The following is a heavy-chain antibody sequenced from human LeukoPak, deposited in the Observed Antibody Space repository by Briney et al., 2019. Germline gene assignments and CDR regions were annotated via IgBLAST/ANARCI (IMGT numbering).Heavy chain of an antibody. Sequence: ASVKVSCKASGYIFTSYYMHWVRQAPGQGLEWMGWINPNSGGTNYAQKFQGRVTMTRDTSISTAYMELSRLRSDDTAVYYCARGVVRGVISLGVYYYYYMDVWGKGTTVTVSS. V-gene: IGHV1-2*02. CDR3: ARGVVRGVISLGVYYYYYMDV. CDR1: GYIFTSYY. J-gene: IGHJ6*03. D-gene: IGHD3-10*01. CDR2: INPNSGGT.